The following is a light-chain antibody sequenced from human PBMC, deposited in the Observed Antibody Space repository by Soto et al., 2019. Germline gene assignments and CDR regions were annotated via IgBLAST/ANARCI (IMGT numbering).Light chain of an antibody. V-gene: IGLV2-14*01. Sequence: QSVLTQPASVSGSPGQSITFSCTGTSSDIGGYNYVSWYQQHPGKAPKLMIYEVSNRPSGVSDRFSGSKSGNTASLTISGLQAEDEADYDCTSYTSSTTNYVFGPGTKVTVL. CDR1: SSDIGGYNY. CDR2: EVS. CDR3: TSYTSSTTNYV. J-gene: IGLJ1*01.